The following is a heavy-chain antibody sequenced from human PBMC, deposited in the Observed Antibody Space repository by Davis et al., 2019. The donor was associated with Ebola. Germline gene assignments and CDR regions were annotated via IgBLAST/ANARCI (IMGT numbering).Heavy chain of an antibody. V-gene: IGHV3-30*03. J-gene: IGHJ4*02. D-gene: IGHD2-2*01. CDR3: ARVRTAALTDY. CDR2: ISYDGSNK. CDR1: GFTFSSYG. Sequence: GESLKISCAASGFTFSSYGMHWVRQAPGKGLEWVAVISYDGSNKYYADSVKGRFTISRDNSKNSLYLQMNSLSAEDTAVYYCARVRTAALTDYWGQGTLVTVSS.